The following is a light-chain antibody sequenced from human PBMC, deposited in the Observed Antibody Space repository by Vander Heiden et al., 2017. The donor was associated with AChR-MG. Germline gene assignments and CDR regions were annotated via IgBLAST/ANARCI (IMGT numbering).Light chain of an antibody. Sequence: SYDLIQPPSVSVSPGQRASITCSGDKLGDKSASWYQQKPGQSPLLVIYQHRKRPSGIPERFSGSNSGNTATLTISGAQSVDEADYYCQAWDSSSAVVFGGGTRLTVL. CDR1: KLGDKS. CDR2: QHR. J-gene: IGLJ3*02. CDR3: QAWDSSSAVV. V-gene: IGLV3-1*01.